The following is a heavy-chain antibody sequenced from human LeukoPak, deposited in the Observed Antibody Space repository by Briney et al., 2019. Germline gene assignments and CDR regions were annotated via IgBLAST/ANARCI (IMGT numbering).Heavy chain of an antibody. CDR1: GVSISSYY. CDR3: ARVSGAKTYYFDY. Sequence: PSETLSLTCTVSGVSISSYYWSWIRQPPGKGLEWIGYIYYSGSTNYNPSLTSRVTVSVDTSKNQFSLKPSSVTAADTAVYYCARVSGAKTYYFDYWGQGTLVTVSP. D-gene: IGHD1-14*01. CDR2: IYYSGST. J-gene: IGHJ4*02. V-gene: IGHV4-59*01.